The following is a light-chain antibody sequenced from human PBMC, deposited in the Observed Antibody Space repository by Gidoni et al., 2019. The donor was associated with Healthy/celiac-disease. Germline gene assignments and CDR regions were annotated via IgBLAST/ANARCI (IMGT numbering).Light chain of an antibody. CDR3: QQRSNWPIT. J-gene: IGKJ5*01. CDR1: QSVSSY. CDR2: DAS. V-gene: IGKV3-11*01. Sequence: ELVLTQSPATLSVSPGERATLTCRASQSVSSYLAWYQQKPGQAPRLLIYDASNRATGIPARFSGSGSGTDFTLTISSREPEDFAVYYCQQRSNWPITFGQGTRLEIK.